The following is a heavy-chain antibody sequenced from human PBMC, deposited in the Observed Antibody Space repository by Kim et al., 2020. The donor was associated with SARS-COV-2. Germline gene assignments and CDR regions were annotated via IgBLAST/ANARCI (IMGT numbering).Heavy chain of an antibody. CDR3: AKGGTIFGVVVSSFFPFDY. D-gene: IGHD3-3*01. CDR2: ISSSGGTT. V-gene: IGHV3-23*01. J-gene: IGHJ4*02. Sequence: GGSLRLSCAASGFTFSNYAMSWVCQAPGKGLEWVSAISSSGGTTHYADSVKGRFTISRDNSKSTLYLQMNSLRAEDTAVYYCAKGGTIFGVVVSSFFPFDYWGQGTLVTVSS. CDR1: GFTFSNYA.